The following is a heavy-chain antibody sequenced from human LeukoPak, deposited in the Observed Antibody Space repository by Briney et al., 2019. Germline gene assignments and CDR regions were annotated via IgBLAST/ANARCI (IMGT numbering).Heavy chain of an antibody. V-gene: IGHV1-69*04. CDR3: ARDLGSSITIFGVVPRNGFDP. CDR1: GYTFTSYG. D-gene: IGHD3-3*01. Sequence: SVKVSCKASGYTFTSYGISWVRQAPGQGLEWMGRIIPILGIANYAQKFQGRVTITADKSTSTAYMELSSLRSEDTAVYYCARDLGSSITIFGVVPRNGFDPWGQGTLVTVSS. J-gene: IGHJ5*02. CDR2: IIPILGIA.